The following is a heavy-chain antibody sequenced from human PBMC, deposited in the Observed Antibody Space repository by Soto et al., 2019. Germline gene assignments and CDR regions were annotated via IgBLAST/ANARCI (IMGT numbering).Heavy chain of an antibody. D-gene: IGHD3-10*01. CDR2: IDNAGTDS. CDR3: ARGWFGPDV. Sequence: EVQLVESGGGLVQPGGSLRLSCAASGFTLSGRSMHWVRQAPGKGLVWVSGIDNAGTDSTYADSVKGRFTSSRDNAKNMLNLQMNRLRVEDTAVYYCARGWFGPDVWGNGTRVTFSS. CDR1: GFTLSGRS. V-gene: IGHV3-74*01. J-gene: IGHJ6*04.